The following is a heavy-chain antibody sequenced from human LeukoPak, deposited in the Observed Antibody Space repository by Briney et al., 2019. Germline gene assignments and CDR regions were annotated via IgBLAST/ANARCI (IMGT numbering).Heavy chain of an antibody. V-gene: IGHV1-69*04. J-gene: IGHJ4*02. CDR3: ARGSGSVDY. CDR1: AYTFTGYY. D-gene: IGHD1-26*01. CDR2: IIPILGIA. Sequence: GASVKVSCKASAYTFTGYYMHWVRQAPGQGLEWMGRIIPILGIANYAQKFQGRVTITADKSTSTAYMELSSLRSEDTAVYYCARGSGSVDYRGQGTLVTVSS.